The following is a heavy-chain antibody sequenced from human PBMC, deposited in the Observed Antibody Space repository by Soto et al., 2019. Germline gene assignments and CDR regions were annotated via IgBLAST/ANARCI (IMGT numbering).Heavy chain of an antibody. J-gene: IGHJ6*02. V-gene: IGHV1-18*04. CDR2: ISAYNGNT. CDR3: ARPGRQPPYDYYGMHV. CDR1: GYTFTSYG. Sequence: QVQLVQSGAEVKKPGASVKVSCKASGYTFTSYGISWVRQAPGQGLEWMGWISAYNGNTNYAQKLQGRVTMTTDTSTSTAYTELRSLRSDDTAVYYCARPGRQPPYDYYGMHVWGQGTTVTVSS.